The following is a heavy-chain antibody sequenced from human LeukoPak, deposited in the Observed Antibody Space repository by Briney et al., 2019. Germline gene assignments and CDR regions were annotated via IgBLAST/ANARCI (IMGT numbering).Heavy chain of an antibody. J-gene: IGHJ4*02. Sequence: GGSLRLSCAASGFTFSSYGMHWVRQAPGKGLEWVAVISYDGSNKYYADSVKGRFTISRDNSKNTLYLQMNSLRAEDTAVYYCAKSSSWRPFDYWGQGTLVTVSS. D-gene: IGHD6-13*01. CDR2: ISYDGSNK. CDR1: GFTFSSYG. CDR3: AKSSSWRPFDY. V-gene: IGHV3-30*18.